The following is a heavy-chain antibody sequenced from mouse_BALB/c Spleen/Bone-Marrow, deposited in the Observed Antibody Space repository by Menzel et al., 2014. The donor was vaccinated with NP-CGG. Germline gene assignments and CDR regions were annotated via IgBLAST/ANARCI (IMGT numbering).Heavy chain of an antibody. CDR2: IDPANGNT. CDR3: ASYRYGWYFDV. Sequence: VHVKQSGAELVKPGASVKLSCTASGFNIKDTYMHWVKQRPEQGLEWIGRIDPANGNTKYDPKFQGKATITADTSSNTAYRQLSSLTSEDTAVYYCASYRYGWYFDVWGAGTTVTVSS. D-gene: IGHD2-14*01. CDR1: GFNIKDTY. J-gene: IGHJ1*01. V-gene: IGHV14-3*02.